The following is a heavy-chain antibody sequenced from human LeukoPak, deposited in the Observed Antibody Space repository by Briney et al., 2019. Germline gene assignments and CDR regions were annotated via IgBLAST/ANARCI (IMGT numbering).Heavy chain of an antibody. J-gene: IGHJ6*04. CDR2: ISYDGSNK. CDR3: ARDPRPAYSSSWYYYYYGMDV. CDR1: GFTFSSYA. V-gene: IGHV3-30*04. D-gene: IGHD6-13*01. Sequence: GGSLRLSCAASGFTFSSYAMPWVRQAPGKGLEWVAVISYDGSNKSYADSVKGRFTISRDKSKNTLYLQMNSLRAEDTAVYYCARDPRPAYSSSWYYYYYGMDVWGKGTTVTVSS.